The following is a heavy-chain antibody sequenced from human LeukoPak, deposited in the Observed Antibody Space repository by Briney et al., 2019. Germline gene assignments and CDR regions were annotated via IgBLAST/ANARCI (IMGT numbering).Heavy chain of an antibody. J-gene: IGHJ4*02. D-gene: IGHD5-18*01. CDR2: IIPIFGTA. V-gene: IGHV1-69*05. CDR3: ARWMSSYGFSYFDY. CDR1: GGTFSSYA. Sequence: ASVKVSCKASGGTFSSYAISWVRQAPGQGLEWMGRIIPIFGTANYAQKFQGRVTITTDESTSTAYMELSSLRSEDTAVYYCARWMSSYGFSYFDYWGQGTLVTASS.